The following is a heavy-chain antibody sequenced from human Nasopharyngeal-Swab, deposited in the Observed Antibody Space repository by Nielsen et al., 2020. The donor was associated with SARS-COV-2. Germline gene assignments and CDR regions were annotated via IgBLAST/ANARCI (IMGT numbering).Heavy chain of an antibody. Sequence: GESLKIPCAASGFTVSSSYMTWVRQAPGKGLEWVSVFYLGGSTYYAESVKGRFTISRDISKNTLDLQMNSLRVEDTAVYYCATSDWYSFVDSWGQGTLVTVSS. CDR1: GFTVSSSY. V-gene: IGHV3-66*01. CDR2: FYLGGST. CDR3: ATSDWYSFVDS. D-gene: IGHD6-19*01. J-gene: IGHJ5*01.